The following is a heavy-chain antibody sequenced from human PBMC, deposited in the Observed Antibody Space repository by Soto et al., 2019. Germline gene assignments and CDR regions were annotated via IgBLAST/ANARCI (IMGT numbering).Heavy chain of an antibody. J-gene: IGHJ4*02. CDR3: AGGSGRLPQHY. CDR1: GGTFSSYA. V-gene: IGHV1-69*12. Sequence: QVQLVQSGAEVKKPGSSVKVSCKASGGTFSSYAISWVRQAPGQGLEWMGGIIPIFGTANYAQKFQGRVTITADESTSTANIEQSSLRSQDTAGYYCAGGSGRLPQHYWGQGTLVTVSS. CDR2: IIPIFGTA. D-gene: IGHD3-10*01.